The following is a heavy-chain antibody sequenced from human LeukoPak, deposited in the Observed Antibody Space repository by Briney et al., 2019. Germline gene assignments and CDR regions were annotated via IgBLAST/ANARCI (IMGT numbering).Heavy chain of an antibody. V-gene: IGHV1-2*02. CDR3: ARGGHLEWAIDY. Sequence: ASVKVSCKASGYTFTDYYIHWVRQAPGQGLEWMGWINSISGGTNYAQKVQGRVTMTTDTSTSTAYMELRSLRSDDTAVYYCARGGHLEWAIDYWGQGTLVTVSS. CDR1: GYTFTDYY. J-gene: IGHJ4*02. D-gene: IGHD3-3*01. CDR2: INSISGGT.